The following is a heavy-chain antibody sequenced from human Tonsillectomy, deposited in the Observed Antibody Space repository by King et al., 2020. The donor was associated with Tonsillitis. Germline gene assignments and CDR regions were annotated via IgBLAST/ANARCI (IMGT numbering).Heavy chain of an antibody. D-gene: IGHD3-22*01. J-gene: IGHJ1*01. V-gene: IGHV3-66*01. CDR1: GFTVSSNY. CDR2: IYTGGTT. Sequence: VQLVESGGGLVQPGGSLRLSCTASGFTVSSNYMSWVRQAPGMGLEWVSIIYTGGTTYYADSVKGRFTISRDNSKNTLYLQMNSLRAEDTAVYYCARDPFSYYYASSALHDWGQGTLVTVSS. CDR3: ARDPFSYYYASSALHD.